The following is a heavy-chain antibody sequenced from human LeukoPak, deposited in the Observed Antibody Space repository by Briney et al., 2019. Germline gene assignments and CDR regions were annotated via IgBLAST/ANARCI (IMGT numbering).Heavy chain of an antibody. CDR1: GFTFSSYS. V-gene: IGHV3-21*01. D-gene: IGHD5-18*01. CDR2: ISSSSSYI. J-gene: IGHJ4*02. Sequence: GGSLRLSCAASGFTFSSYSMNWVRQAPGKGLEWVSSISSSSSYIYYADSVKGRFTISRDNAKNSLYLQMNSLRAEDTAVYYCAGNLAGGYSYGPPVGYRGQGTLVTVSS. CDR3: AGNLAGGYSYGPPVGY.